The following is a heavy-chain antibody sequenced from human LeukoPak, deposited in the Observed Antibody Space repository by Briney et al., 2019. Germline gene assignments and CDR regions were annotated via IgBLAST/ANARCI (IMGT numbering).Heavy chain of an antibody. CDR3: ARDRDDFWSGYYTGSFGY. CDR1: GYTFTGYY. Sequence: GASVKVSCTASGYTFTGYYMHWVRQAPGQGLEWMGWINPNSGGTNYAQKFQGRVTMTRDTSISTAYMELSRLRSDDTAVYYCARDRDDFWSGYYTGSFGYWGQGTLVTVSS. V-gene: IGHV1-2*02. CDR2: INPNSGGT. J-gene: IGHJ4*02. D-gene: IGHD3-3*01.